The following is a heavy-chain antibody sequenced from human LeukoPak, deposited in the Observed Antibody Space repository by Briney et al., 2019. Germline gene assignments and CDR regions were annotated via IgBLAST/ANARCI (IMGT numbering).Heavy chain of an antibody. V-gene: IGHV3-21*01. CDR1: GFTFSSYS. D-gene: IGHD2-21*02. J-gene: IGHJ4*02. Sequence: PGGSLRLSCAASGFTFSSYSMNWVRQAPGKGLEWVSSISSSSSYIYYADSVKGRFTISRDNAKNSLYLQMNSLRAEDTAVYYCARDPAYCGGDCYDWGNIFDYWGQGTLVTVSS. CDR3: ARDPAYCGGDCYDWGNIFDY. CDR2: ISSSSSYI.